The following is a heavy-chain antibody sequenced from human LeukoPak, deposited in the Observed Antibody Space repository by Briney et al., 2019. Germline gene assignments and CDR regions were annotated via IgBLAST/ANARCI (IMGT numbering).Heavy chain of an antibody. CDR2: IYYSGST. CDR3: AREEEGGYGDYLFDY. D-gene: IGHD4-17*01. V-gene: IGHV4-30-4*01. J-gene: IGHJ4*02. Sequence: SQTLSLTCTVSGGSISSGDYYWSWIRQPPGKGLEWIGYIYYSGSTYYNPSLKSRVTISVDTSKNQFSLKLSSVTAADTAVYYCAREEEGGYGDYLFDYWGQGTLVTVSS. CDR1: GGSISSGDYY.